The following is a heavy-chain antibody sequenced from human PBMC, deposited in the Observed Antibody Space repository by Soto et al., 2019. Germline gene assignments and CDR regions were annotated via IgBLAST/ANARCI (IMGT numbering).Heavy chain of an antibody. J-gene: IGHJ4*02. Sequence: EVQLLESGGGLVQPGGSLRLSCAASGFTFSSYAMSWVRQAPGKGLEWVSAVSGGGGSTYYADSVKGRFTISRDNSKNTLSLQINSLRAEDTAVYYCAKPLFTSLYSSSSYSFDYWGQGTLVTVSS. CDR2: VSGGGGST. CDR3: AKPLFTSLYSSSSYSFDY. V-gene: IGHV3-23*01. D-gene: IGHD6-13*01. CDR1: GFTFSSYA.